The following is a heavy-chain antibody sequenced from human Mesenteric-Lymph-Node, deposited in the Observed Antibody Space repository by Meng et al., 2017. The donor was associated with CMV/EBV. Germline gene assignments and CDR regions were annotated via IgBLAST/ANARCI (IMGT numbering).Heavy chain of an antibody. J-gene: IGHJ3*02. V-gene: IGHV4-30-4*08. CDR2: IYYSGTT. CDR1: GGSISSGDYY. Sequence: LRLSCPVSGGSISSGDYYWTWIRQPPGKGLEWIGYIYYSGTTYYNPSLKSRVTMSVDTAKNQFSLNLTSVTAADTAVYYCARDGRGLDAFDIWGQGTMVTVSS. CDR3: ARDGRGLDAFDI.